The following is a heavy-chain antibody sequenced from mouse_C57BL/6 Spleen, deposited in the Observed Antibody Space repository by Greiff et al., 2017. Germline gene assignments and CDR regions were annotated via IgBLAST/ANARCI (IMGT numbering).Heavy chain of an antibody. V-gene: IGHV1-69*01. Sequence: QVQLQQPGAELVMPGASVKLSCKASGYTFTSYWMHWVKQRPGQGLEWIGEIDPSDSYTNYNQKFKGKSTLTVDKSSSTASMQLSSLTSADSAVYYSARGWIPYDAMYYWGQVTSVTVSS. D-gene: IGHD1-1*02. CDR1: GYTFTSYW. J-gene: IGHJ4*01. CDR3: ARGWIPYDAMYY. CDR2: IDPSDSYT.